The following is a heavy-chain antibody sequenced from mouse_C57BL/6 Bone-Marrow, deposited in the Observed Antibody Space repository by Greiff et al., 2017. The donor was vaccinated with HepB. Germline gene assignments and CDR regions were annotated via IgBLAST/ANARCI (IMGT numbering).Heavy chain of an antibody. CDR1: EYEFPSHD. Sequence: EVMLQQSGGGLVQPGESLKLSCESNEYEFPSHDMSWVRKTPEKRLELVAAINSDGGSTYYPDTMERRFIISRDNTKKTLYLQMSSLRSEDTALYYCARPFLTSAWFAYWGQGTLVTVSA. D-gene: IGHD1-1*01. CDR2: INSDGGST. J-gene: IGHJ3*01. V-gene: IGHV5-2*01. CDR3: ARPFLTSAWFAY.